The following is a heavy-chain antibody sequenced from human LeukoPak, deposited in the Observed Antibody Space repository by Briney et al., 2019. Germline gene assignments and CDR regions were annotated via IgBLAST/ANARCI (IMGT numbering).Heavy chain of an antibody. CDR3: ARAEYYYDSSGYEN. V-gene: IGHV1-2*06. CDR1: GYTFTGYY. J-gene: IGHJ4*02. CDR2: INPNSGGT. Sequence: GASVKVSCKASGYTFTGYYVHWVRQAPGQGLEWMERINPNSGGTNYAQKFQGRVTMTRDTSISTAYMELSRLRSDDTAVYYCARAEYYYDSSGYENWGQGTLVTVSS. D-gene: IGHD3-22*01.